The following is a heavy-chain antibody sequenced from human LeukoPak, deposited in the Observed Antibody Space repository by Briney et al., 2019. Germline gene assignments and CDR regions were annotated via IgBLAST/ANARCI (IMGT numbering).Heavy chain of an antibody. Sequence: PGGSLGLSCAASGFTFSSYEMNWVRQAPGKGLEWVSYISSSGSTIYYADSVKGRFTISRDNAKNSLYLQMNSLRAEDTAVYYCARGFYGSGSSGLGYWGQGTLVTVSS. D-gene: IGHD3-10*01. CDR1: GFTFSSYE. CDR3: ARGFYGSGSSGLGY. V-gene: IGHV3-48*03. J-gene: IGHJ4*02. CDR2: ISSSGSTI.